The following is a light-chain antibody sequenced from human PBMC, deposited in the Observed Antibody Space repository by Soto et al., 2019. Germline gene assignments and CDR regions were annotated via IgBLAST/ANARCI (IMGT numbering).Light chain of an antibody. V-gene: IGKV4-1*01. Sequence: DIVMTQSPDSLAESLGERATINCKSSQSVLYSSNNKNYLAWYQQKPGQPPKLLIYWASTRESGVPDRFSGSGSGTDFTLTISSLQAEDGAVYYCQQYYSTPRTFGQGTKVEIK. CDR3: QQYYSTPRT. J-gene: IGKJ1*01. CDR2: WAS. CDR1: QSVLYSSNNKNY.